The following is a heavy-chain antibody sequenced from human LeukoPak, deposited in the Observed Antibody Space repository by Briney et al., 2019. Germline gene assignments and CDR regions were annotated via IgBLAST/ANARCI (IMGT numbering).Heavy chain of an antibody. D-gene: IGHD3-10*01. J-gene: IGHJ4*02. Sequence: GESLRLSCAASGFTFDNYGMTWVSQDPGKGLEWVSTISDTATRTYYADSVKGRFTISRDNSRNTLSLQMNSLRDEDSAMYYCAQNGGGPGTYYPYWGLGTLVTVSS. CDR2: ISDTATRT. CDR3: AQNGGGPGTYYPY. CDR1: GFTFDNYG. V-gene: IGHV3-23*01.